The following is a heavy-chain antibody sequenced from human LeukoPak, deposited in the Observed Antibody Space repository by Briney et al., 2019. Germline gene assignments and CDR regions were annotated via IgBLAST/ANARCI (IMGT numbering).Heavy chain of an antibody. V-gene: IGHV1-69*01. CDR2: IIPIFGTA. CDR1: GGTFSSYA. CDR3: ARDRPPSGYYYGMDV. D-gene: IGHD3-10*01. Sequence: GASVKVSCKASGGTFSSYAISWVRQAPGQGLEWMGGIIPIFGTANYAQKSQGRVTITADESTSTAYMELSSLRSEDTAVYYCARDRPPSGYYYGMDVWGKGTTVTVSS. J-gene: IGHJ6*04.